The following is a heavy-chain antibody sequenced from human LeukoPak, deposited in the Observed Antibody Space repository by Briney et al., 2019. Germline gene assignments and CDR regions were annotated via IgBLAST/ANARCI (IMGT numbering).Heavy chain of an antibody. Sequence: PSETLSLTCTVSGGSISSYYWSWIRQPPGKGLEWIGYIYYSGSANYNPSLKSRVTISVDTSKNQFSLKLSSVTAADTAVYYCASGGDQYYYGMDVWGQGTTVTVSS. J-gene: IGHJ6*02. CDR1: GGSISSYY. CDR2: IYYSGSA. V-gene: IGHV4-59*08. CDR3: ASGGDQYYYGMDV. D-gene: IGHD2-2*01.